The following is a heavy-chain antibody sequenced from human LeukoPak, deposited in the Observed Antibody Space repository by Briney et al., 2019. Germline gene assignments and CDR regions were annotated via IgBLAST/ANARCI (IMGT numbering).Heavy chain of an antibody. CDR3: ARDADDTPFNDAFDI. V-gene: IGHV4-31*03. CDR2: IYYSGST. CDR1: GGSISSGGYY. D-gene: IGHD3-22*01. J-gene: IGHJ3*02. Sequence: PSQTLSLTCTVSGGSISSGGYYWSWIRQHPGKGLEWIGYIYYSGSTYYNPSLKSRVTISVDTSRNQFSLKLSSVTAADTAVYYCARDADDTPFNDAFDIWGQGTMVTVSP.